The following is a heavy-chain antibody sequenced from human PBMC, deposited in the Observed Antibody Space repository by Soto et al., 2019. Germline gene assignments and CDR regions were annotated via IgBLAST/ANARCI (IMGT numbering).Heavy chain of an antibody. CDR1: GGSISSYY. V-gene: IGHV4-59*08. D-gene: IGHD3-9*01. J-gene: IGHJ4*02. CDR2: IYYSGST. CDR3: ARHGDILTGYYI. Sequence: PSETLSLTCTVSGGSISSYYWSWIRQPPGKGLEWIGYIYYSGSTNYNPSLKSRVTISVDTSKNQLSLKLSSVTAADTAVYYCARHGDILTGYYIWGQGTLVTVSS.